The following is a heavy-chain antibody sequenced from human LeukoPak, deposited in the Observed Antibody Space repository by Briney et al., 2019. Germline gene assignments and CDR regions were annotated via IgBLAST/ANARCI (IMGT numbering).Heavy chain of an antibody. CDR1: GYTFTSYG. D-gene: IGHD4-23*01. CDR2: ISAYNGNT. CDR3: ARDGGGNSAYYMDV. Sequence: ASVKVSCKASGYTFTSYGISWVRQAPGQGLEWMGWISAYNGNTNYAQRLQGRVTMTTDTSTSTAYMELRSLRSDDTAVYYCARDGGGNSAYYMDVWGKGTTVTVSS. V-gene: IGHV1-18*01. J-gene: IGHJ6*03.